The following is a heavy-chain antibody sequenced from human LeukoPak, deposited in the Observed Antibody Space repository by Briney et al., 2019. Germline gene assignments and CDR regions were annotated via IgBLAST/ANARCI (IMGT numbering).Heavy chain of an antibody. CDR3: ARGKYYYDSSGYSIFDY. CDR2: IKEDGSEK. Sequence: GGSLTLSCAASRFTFRSYWMIWVRQAPGKGLEWVANIKEDGSEKYYVDSVKGRFTISRDNARNSLYLQMNSLRAEDTAVYYCARGKYYYDSSGYSIFDYWGQGTLVTVSS. J-gene: IGHJ4*02. V-gene: IGHV3-7*04. D-gene: IGHD3-22*01. CDR1: RFTFRSYW.